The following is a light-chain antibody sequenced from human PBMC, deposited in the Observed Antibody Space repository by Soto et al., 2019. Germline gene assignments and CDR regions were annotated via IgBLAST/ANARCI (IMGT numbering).Light chain of an antibody. V-gene: IGKV1-39*01. CDR1: QSISNH. Sequence: DIQMTQSPSSLSASVEDRVIITCRASQSISNHLNWYQQKPGKAPKLLIFAASSLQSGVPSRFSGSRSGPDFTLTISSLQPEDFATYYCLQDYNYPLTFGGGTKVEIK. CDR2: AAS. J-gene: IGKJ4*01. CDR3: LQDYNYPLT.